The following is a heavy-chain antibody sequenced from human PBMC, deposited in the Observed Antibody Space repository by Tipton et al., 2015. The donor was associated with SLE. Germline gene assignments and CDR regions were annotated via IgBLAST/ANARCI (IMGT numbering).Heavy chain of an antibody. CDR3: ASPRPPYGSGNLGYYYYYMDV. J-gene: IGHJ6*03. Sequence: TLSLTCTVSGGSISSSSYYWGWIRQPPGKGLEWIGEINHSGSTYYNPSLKSRVTISVDTSKNQFSLKLSSVTAADTAVYYCASPRPPYGSGNLGYYYYYMDVWGKGTTVTVSS. D-gene: IGHD3-10*01. V-gene: IGHV4-39*07. CDR1: GGSISSSSYY. CDR2: INHSGST.